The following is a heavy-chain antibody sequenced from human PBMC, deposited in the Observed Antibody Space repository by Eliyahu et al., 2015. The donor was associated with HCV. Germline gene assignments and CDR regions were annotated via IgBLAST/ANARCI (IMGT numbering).Heavy chain of an antibody. V-gene: IGHV3-15*01. CDR1: GFXFRXAW. CDR2: IKSVNDGERA. D-gene: IGHD3-22*01. CDR3: ATDFDPSGYYAGDH. J-gene: IGHJ4*02. Sequence: EVQLVQSGGGLVKPGGSLTLSCAGSGFXFRXAWMSWVRQAPGKGLEWVGRIKSVNDGERADYSAPVEGRFTISRDDSTGTLFLFLNSLKIEDTGFYFCATDFDPSGYYAGDHWGQGALVTVSS.